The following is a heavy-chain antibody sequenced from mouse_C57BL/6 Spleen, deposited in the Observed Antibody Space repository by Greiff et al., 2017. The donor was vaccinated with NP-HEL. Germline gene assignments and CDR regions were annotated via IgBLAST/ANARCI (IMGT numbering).Heavy chain of an antibody. CDR3: ARGGITTVVAKGYAMDY. CDR2: IYPGDGDT. Sequence: VHLVESGAELVKPGASVKISCKASGYAFSSYWMNWVKQRPGKGLEWIGQIYPGDGDTNYNGKFKGKATLTADKSSSTAYMQLSSLTSEDSAVYFCARGGITTVVAKGYAMDYWGQGTSVTVSS. V-gene: IGHV1-80*01. D-gene: IGHD1-1*01. CDR1: GYAFSSYW. J-gene: IGHJ4*01.